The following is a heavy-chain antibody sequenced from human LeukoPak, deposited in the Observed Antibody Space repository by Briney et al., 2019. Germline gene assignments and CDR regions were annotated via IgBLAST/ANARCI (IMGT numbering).Heavy chain of an antibody. J-gene: IGHJ5*02. V-gene: IGHV1-69*04. CDR1: GGTFSSYA. D-gene: IGHD2-21*02. Sequence: SVKVSCKASGGTFSSYAISWVRQAPGQGLEWMGRIIPILGIANYALKFQGRVTITADKSTSTAYMELSSLRSEDTAVYYCARAAYCGGDCYSNWFDPWGQGTLVTVSS. CDR3: ARAAYCGGDCYSNWFDP. CDR2: IIPILGIA.